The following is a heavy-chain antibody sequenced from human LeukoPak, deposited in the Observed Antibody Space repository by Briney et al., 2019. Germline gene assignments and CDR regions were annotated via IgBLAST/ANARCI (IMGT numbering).Heavy chain of an antibody. V-gene: IGHV3-74*01. J-gene: IGHJ4*02. D-gene: IGHD5-24*01. CDR1: GFTFSGYW. Sequence: PGGSLRLSCAASGFTFSGYWMHWVRQVAGKGLVWVSRISDDGSSTTSTIYADSVKGRFTISRDNAKNTLYLQMNSLRAEDTAVYYCAKEEGWLQTLLMDWGQGTLVTVSS. CDR3: AKEEGWLQTLLMD. CDR2: ISDDGSSTTST.